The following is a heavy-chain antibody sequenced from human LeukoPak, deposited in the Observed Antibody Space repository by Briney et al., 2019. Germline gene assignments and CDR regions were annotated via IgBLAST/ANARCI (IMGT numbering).Heavy chain of an antibody. CDR1: GGSISSGSYY. J-gene: IGHJ4*02. V-gene: IGHV4-61*02. Sequence: SETLSLTCTVSGGSISSGSYYWSWIRQPAGKGLEWIGRFYTGGTPNYNPSLKSRVTILVDTSRNQFSLKLSSVTAADTAVYYCARGGIPDYWGQGILVTVSS. CDR3: ARGGIPDY. D-gene: IGHD2-21*01. CDR2: FYTGGTP.